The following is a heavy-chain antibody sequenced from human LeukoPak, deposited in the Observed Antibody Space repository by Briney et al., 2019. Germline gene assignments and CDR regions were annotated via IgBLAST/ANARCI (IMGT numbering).Heavy chain of an antibody. Sequence: ASVKVSCKASGYTFSNFGISWVRQAPGQGLEWMGVINPSGGSTSYAQKFQGRVTMTRDTSTSTVYMELSSLRSEDTAVYYCARDRRLGDGYNDNFDYWGQGTLVTVSS. CDR2: INPSGGST. CDR1: GYTFSNFG. V-gene: IGHV1-46*01. D-gene: IGHD5-24*01. J-gene: IGHJ4*02. CDR3: ARDRRLGDGYNDNFDY.